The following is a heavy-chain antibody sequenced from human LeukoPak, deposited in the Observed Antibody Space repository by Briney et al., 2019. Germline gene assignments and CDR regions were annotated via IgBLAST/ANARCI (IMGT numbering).Heavy chain of an antibody. CDR1: GFTFSSYA. V-gene: IGHV3-23*01. D-gene: IGHD6-13*01. CDR2: ISGSGGST. CDR3: ARDRGSIAAAGYWYFDL. Sequence: GGSLRLSCAASGFTFSSYAMSWVRQAPGKGLEWVSAISGSGGSTYYADSVKGRFTISRDNSKNTLYLQMNSLRAEDTAVYYCARDRGSIAAAGYWYFDLWGRGTLVTVSS. J-gene: IGHJ2*01.